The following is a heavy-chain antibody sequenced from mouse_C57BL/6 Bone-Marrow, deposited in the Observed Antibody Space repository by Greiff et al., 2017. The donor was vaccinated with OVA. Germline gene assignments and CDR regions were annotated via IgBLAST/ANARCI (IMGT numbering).Heavy chain of an antibody. V-gene: IGHV1-81*01. CDR2: IYPRSGNT. J-gene: IGHJ1*03. CDR3: ARSETTVEDWYFDV. Sequence: QVHVKQSGAELARPGASVKLSCKASGYTFTSYGISWVKQSTGQGLEWIGEIYPRSGNTYYNEKFKGKATLTADKSSSTAYMELRSLTSEDSAVYFCARSETTVEDWYFDVWGTGTTVTVSS. CDR1: GYTFTSYG. D-gene: IGHD1-1*01.